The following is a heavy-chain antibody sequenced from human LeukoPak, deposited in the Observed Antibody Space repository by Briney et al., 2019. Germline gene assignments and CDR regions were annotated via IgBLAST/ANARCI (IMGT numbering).Heavy chain of an antibody. CDR3: ASLFGDYSWFDP. D-gene: IGHD4-17*01. J-gene: IGHJ5*02. Sequence: SETLSLTCTVSGGSISSGGYYWSWIRQHPGKGLEWIGYIYYSGSTYYNPSLKSQVTISVDTSKNQFSLKLSSVTAADTAVYYCASLFGDYSWFDPWGQGTLVTVSS. CDR2: IYYSGST. CDR1: GGSISSGGYY. V-gene: IGHV4-31*01.